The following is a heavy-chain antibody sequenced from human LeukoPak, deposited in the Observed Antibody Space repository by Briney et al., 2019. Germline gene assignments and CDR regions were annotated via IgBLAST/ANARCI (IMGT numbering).Heavy chain of an antibody. J-gene: IGHJ4*02. Sequence: PGGSLRLSCAASGFTFSSYGMSWVRQAPGKGLEWISAISGSGGSTYYADSVKGRFTISRDNSKNTLDLQMNSLRAEDTAVYYCARDDDYYDSSGYYYDYFDYWGQGTLVTVSS. V-gene: IGHV3-23*01. CDR3: ARDDDYYDSSGYYYDYFDY. D-gene: IGHD3-22*01. CDR2: ISGSGGST. CDR1: GFTFSSYG.